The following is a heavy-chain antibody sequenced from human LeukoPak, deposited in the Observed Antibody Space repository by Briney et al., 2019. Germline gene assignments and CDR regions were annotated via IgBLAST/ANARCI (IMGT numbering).Heavy chain of an antibody. CDR1: GFTFSSHA. D-gene: IGHD6-19*01. V-gene: IGHV3-23*01. CDR3: AKNPLVSGTIYFDS. Sequence: PGGSLRLSCAASGFTFSSHAMSWVRQAPGKGLEGVSSISGSGDNRNYADSVKGRVTISRDNSKSTLYLEMNSLRAEDTAIYYCAKNPLVSGTIYFDSWGQGTLLTVSS. CDR2: ISGSGDNR. J-gene: IGHJ4*02.